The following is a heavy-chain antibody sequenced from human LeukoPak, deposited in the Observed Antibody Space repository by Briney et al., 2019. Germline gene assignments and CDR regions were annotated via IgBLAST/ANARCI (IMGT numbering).Heavy chain of an antibody. V-gene: IGHV4-61*02. CDR1: GGSISSGSYY. D-gene: IGHD1-26*01. Sequence: SETLSLTCTVSGGSISSGSYYWSWIRQPAGKGLEWIGRIYISGTTNYSPSLKSRVTMSVDTSKNQFSLKLSSVSAADTAVYYCARSGTSYYSPNFDYWGQGTLVTVSP. J-gene: IGHJ4*02. CDR3: ARSGTSYYSPNFDY. CDR2: IYISGTT.